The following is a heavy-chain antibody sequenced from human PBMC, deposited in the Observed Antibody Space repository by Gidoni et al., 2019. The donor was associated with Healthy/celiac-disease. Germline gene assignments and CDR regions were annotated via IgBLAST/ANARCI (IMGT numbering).Heavy chain of an antibody. CDR3: AADLDYGDYEV. Sequence: QMQLVQSGPAVKQPATSVKVFCKASGFTFTSSAVQWVRQARGRRLEWIGWIVVGSGNTNYAQKFQERVTITRDMSTSTAYMELSSLRSEDTAVYYCAADLDYGDYEVWGQGTLVTVSS. CDR1: GFTFTSSA. J-gene: IGHJ4*02. CDR2: IVVGSGNT. D-gene: IGHD4-17*01. V-gene: IGHV1-58*01.